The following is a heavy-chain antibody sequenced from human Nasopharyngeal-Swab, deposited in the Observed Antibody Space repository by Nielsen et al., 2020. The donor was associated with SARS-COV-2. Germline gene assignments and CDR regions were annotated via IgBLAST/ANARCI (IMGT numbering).Heavy chain of an antibody. D-gene: IGHD5-12*01. V-gene: IGHV3-64*01. CDR3: ARGATPRSWYFDL. Sequence: IRQPPGKGLEYVSAISSNGGSTYYANSVKGRFTISRDNSKSTLYLQMGNLRAEDMAVYYCARGATPRSWYFDLWGRGTLVTVSS. J-gene: IGHJ2*01. CDR2: ISSNGGST.